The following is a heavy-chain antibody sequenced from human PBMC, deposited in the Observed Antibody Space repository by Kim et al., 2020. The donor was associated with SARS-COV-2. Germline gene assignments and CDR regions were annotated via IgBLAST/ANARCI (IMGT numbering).Heavy chain of an antibody. V-gene: IGHV4-34*01. J-gene: IGHJ6*02. D-gene: IGHD3-3*01. CDR2: INHSGST. CDR1: GGSFSGYY. CDR3: ATQVGLEWLLNRSPDYYGMDV. Sequence: SETLSLTCAVYGGSFSGYYWSWIRQPPGKGLEWIGEINHSGSTNYNPSLKSRVTISVDTSKNQFSLKLSSVTAADTAVYYCATQVGLEWLLNRSPDYYGMDVWGQGTTVTVSS.